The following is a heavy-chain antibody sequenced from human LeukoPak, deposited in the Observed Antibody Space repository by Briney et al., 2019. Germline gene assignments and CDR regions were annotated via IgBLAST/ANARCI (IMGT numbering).Heavy chain of an antibody. D-gene: IGHD5-12*01. CDR1: GFTLSSYW. CDR3: ARSGYIPSFDY. J-gene: IGHJ4*02. CDR2: ISGSGGST. V-gene: IGHV3-23*01. Sequence: GGSLRLSCAASGFTLSSYWMSWVRQAPGKGLEWVSAISGSGGSTYYADSVKGRFTISRDNSKNTLYLQMNSLRAEDTAVYYCARSGYIPSFDYWGQGTLVTVSS.